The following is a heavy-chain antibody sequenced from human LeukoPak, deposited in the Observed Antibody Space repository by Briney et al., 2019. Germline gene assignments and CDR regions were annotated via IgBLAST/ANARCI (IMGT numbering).Heavy chain of an antibody. J-gene: IGHJ3*02. Sequence: GESLRLSCEASGFSISLYSMNWVRQAPGKGLEWISYIHSSSETIYYGDSVKGRFTISRDNGKNSVYLQMNSLGVEDTAVYYCARVPPDTAMPHDAFDIWGQGTMVTVSS. CDR1: GFSISLYS. CDR2: IHSSSETI. V-gene: IGHV3-48*04. CDR3: ARVPPDTAMPHDAFDI. D-gene: IGHD5-18*01.